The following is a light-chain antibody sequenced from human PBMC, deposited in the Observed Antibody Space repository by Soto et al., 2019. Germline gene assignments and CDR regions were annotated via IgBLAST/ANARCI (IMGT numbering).Light chain of an antibody. J-gene: IGKJ3*01. CDR2: DAS. CDR1: QDISKY. CDR3: QQYQNLPFT. Sequence: DIQMTQSPSSLSTSEGDRVTITCQASQDISKYLNWYQQKPGKAPKILIFDASNSEAAVPSRFSGSGFGTHVTFTISSLPPEDLATYYCQQYQNLPFTFGPGTRVDL. V-gene: IGKV1-33*01.